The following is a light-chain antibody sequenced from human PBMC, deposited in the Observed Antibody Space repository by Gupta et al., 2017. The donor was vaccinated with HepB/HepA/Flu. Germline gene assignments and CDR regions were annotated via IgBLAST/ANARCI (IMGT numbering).Light chain of an antibody. CDR3: RQYHESSWT. J-gene: IGKJ1*01. CDR1: QSINHW. Sequence: IQMTQSPSSLSASVGDRVTITCRASQSINHWLAWYQQRPGKAPNLLIYQASTLETGVPSRFSGSGSGTEFTLTILILHPDDFATYYCRQYHESSWTFGQGTKVEIK. CDR2: QAS. V-gene: IGKV1-5*03.